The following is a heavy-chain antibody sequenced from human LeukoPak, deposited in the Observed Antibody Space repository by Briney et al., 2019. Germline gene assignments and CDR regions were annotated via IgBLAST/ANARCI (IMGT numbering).Heavy chain of an antibody. Sequence: GGSLRLSCAASGFIFSNYWMHWVRQDPGKGLVWVSQIDTEGSSTNYADSVKGRFTISRDNAKNTLYLQMNSLRAEDTAVYYCTRDLYQTNWFDPWGQGTLVTVSS. V-gene: IGHV3-74*01. J-gene: IGHJ5*02. D-gene: IGHD2-2*01. CDR1: GFIFSNYW. CDR3: TRDLYQTNWFDP. CDR2: IDTEGSST.